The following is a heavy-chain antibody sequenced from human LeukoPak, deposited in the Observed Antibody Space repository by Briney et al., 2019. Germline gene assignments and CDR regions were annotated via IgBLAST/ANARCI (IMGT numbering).Heavy chain of an antibody. CDR1: GYTFTSYG. CDR3: ARYDRVAKFFYYYYLDV. D-gene: IGHD3-16*01. Sequence: ASVKVSCKASGYTFTSYGISWVRQAPGQGLEWMGWISAYNGDTNYAQKLQGRVTMTTDTATSTAYMELRRLGSDDTAVYYCARYDRVAKFFYYYYLDVLGKGTTVTASS. CDR2: ISAYNGDT. J-gene: IGHJ6*03. V-gene: IGHV1-18*01.